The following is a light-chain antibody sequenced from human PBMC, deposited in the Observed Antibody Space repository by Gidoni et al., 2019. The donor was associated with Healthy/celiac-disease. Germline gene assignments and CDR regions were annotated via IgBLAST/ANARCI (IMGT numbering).Light chain of an antibody. J-gene: IGKJ2*01. CDR3: QQSYSTPYT. Sequence: DIQMTQSPSSLSASVGDSVTITCRASQSISSYLNWYQQKPGKAPQLLIYAATSLQSGVPSRFSGSGSGTDFTLTISRLQAEDFATYYCQQSYSTPYTFGQGTKLEIK. CDR1: QSISSY. CDR2: AAT. V-gene: IGKV1-39*01.